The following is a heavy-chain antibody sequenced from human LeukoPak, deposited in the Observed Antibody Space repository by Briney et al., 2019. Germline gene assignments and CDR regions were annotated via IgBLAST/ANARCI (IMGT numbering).Heavy chain of an antibody. Sequence: GRSLRLSCAASGFTFSSYAMHWVRQAPGKGLEWVAVISYDGSNKYYADSVKGRFTISRDNSKNTLYLQMNSLRAEDTAVYYCAREHTAMIYYYYYYMDVWGKGTTVTVSS. CDR2: ISYDGSNK. CDR3: AREHTAMIYYYYYYMDV. CDR1: GFTFSSYA. D-gene: IGHD5-18*01. V-gene: IGHV3-30*04. J-gene: IGHJ6*03.